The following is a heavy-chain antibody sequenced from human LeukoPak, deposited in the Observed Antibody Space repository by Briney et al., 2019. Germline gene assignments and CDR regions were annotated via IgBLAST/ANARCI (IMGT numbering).Heavy chain of an antibody. V-gene: IGHV3-15*01. CDR2: IKGKGDGGSN. CDR3: TTSRLIRANREYWYGFVI. CDR1: GFTFSYFW. D-gene: IGHD2-8*02. Sequence: GGSLRLSCAASGFTFSYFWMSWVRQAPGKGLEWVGRIKGKGDGGSNAFAVSVKGRFTISRDEPKNTVYLQMRSLQSDDTAVDYCTTSRLIRANREYWYGFVIWGQGTMVTVSS. J-gene: IGHJ3*02.